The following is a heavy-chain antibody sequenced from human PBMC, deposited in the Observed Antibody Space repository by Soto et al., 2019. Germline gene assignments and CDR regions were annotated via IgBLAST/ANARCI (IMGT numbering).Heavy chain of an antibody. CDR1: GFTFSNAW. V-gene: IGHV3-15*07. J-gene: IGHJ4*01. D-gene: IGHD3-22*01. CDR2: TKRKTDGGTT. Sequence: EVQLVESGGGLVKPGGSLRLSCAASGFTFSNAWINWVRQATGKGLEGVGRTKRKTDGGTTDFAVHVKGRYAMSRDDSKNLVYLQRNSLKTEDTGIYYCPTDSYSPMIVVRFDYWGNGTLFTVYS. CDR3: PTDSYSPMIVVRFDY.